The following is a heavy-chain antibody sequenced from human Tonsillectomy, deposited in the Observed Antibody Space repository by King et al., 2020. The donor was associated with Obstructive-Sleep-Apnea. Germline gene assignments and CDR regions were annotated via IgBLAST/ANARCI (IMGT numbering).Heavy chain of an antibody. CDR3: AKEDGTYYDILTGYYTTHDAFDI. V-gene: IGHV3-23*04. CDR1: GFTLISDA. D-gene: IGHD3-9*01. Sequence: VQLVESGGGLVKPGGGMRLSCSASGFTLISDAMSLVRQAPGKGLEWVSAICGSGGCSYYAESLKGRVTISRDNSKNTLYLHMNSQRAQETAAYYCAKEDGTYYDILTGYYTTHDAFDIWGQGTMVTVSS. J-gene: IGHJ3*02. CDR2: ICGSGGCS.